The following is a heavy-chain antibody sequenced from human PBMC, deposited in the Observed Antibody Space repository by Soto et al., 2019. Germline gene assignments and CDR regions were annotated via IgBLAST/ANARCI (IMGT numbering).Heavy chain of an antibody. V-gene: IGHV1-69*01. D-gene: IGHD2-8*01. CDR1: GGTFSSYA. CDR2: IIPIFGTA. J-gene: IGHJ5*02. Sequence: QVQLVQSGAEVKKPGSSVKVSCKASGGTFSSYAISWVRQAPGQGLEWMGGIIPIFGTANYAQKFPGRVTITADESTRPANMDLSSLRSEVTAVYYCARESCTNGVCYWVGNWFDPWGQGTLVTVSS. CDR3: ARESCTNGVCYWVGNWFDP.